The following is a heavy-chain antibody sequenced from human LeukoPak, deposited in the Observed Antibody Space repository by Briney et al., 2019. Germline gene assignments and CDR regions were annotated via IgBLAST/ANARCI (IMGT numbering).Heavy chain of an antibody. V-gene: IGHV1-8*03. CDR1: GYTFTSYD. J-gene: IGHJ3*02. D-gene: IGHD2-2*01. Sequence: GASVKVSCKASGYTFTSYDINWVRQATGQGLEWMGWMNPNSGNTGYAQKFQGRVTITRNTSISTAYMELSSLRSEDTAVCYCAVGGVPAAHDAFDIWGQGTMVTVSS. CDR3: AVGGVPAAHDAFDI. CDR2: MNPNSGNT.